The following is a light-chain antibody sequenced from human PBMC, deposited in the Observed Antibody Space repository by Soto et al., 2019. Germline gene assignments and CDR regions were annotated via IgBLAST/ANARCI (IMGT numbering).Light chain of an antibody. Sequence: EIVLTQSPATLSLSPGERATLSCRASQSVNSYLAWYQQKPGQAPRLLIYDASNRATGIPARFSGSGSGTDFTLTISSLEPEDLAVYYCQQGSNWPLTFGGGTKVEIK. CDR3: QQGSNWPLT. V-gene: IGKV3-11*01. CDR1: QSVNSY. J-gene: IGKJ4*01. CDR2: DAS.